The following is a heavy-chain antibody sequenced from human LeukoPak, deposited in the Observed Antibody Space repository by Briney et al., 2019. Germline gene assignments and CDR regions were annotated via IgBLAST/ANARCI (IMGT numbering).Heavy chain of an antibody. CDR2: IYSGGST. CDR3: ARLGAVLSSGWPEGAFDI. Sequence: GGSLRLSCAASGFTVSSNYMSWVRQAPGKGLEWVSVIYSGGSTYYADSVKGRFTISRHNSKNTLYLQMNSLRAEDTAVYYCARLGAVLSSGWPEGAFDIWGQGTMVTVSS. CDR1: GFTVSSNY. J-gene: IGHJ3*02. V-gene: IGHV3-53*04. D-gene: IGHD6-19*01.